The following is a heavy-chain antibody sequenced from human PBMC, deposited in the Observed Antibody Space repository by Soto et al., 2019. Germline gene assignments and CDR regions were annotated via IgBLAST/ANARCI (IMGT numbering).Heavy chain of an antibody. J-gene: IGHJ6*02. CDR1: GGSIYTYY. D-gene: IGHD3-3*01. Sequence: SETLSLTCNVSGGSIYTYYWNWIRQSPGKGLEWIGYISDGGSTNYNPSLKSRVSISVDTSKKQVSLKLNSVSATDTARYFCERGVAPCHKMDVWGQGNTVTV. V-gene: IGHV4-59*01. CDR3: ERGVAPCHKMDV. CDR2: ISDGGST.